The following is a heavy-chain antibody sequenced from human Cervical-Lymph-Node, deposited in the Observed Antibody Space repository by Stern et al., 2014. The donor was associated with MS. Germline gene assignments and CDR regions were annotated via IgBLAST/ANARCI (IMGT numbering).Heavy chain of an antibody. CDR2: ISTDTGCA. J-gene: IGHJ4*02. CDR3: ARDRGSHSDY. D-gene: IGHD1-26*01. V-gene: IGHV1-2*02. CDR1: GYSFTAYF. Sequence: VQLVESGAEVKKPGASVKVSCKASGYSFTAYFIHWVRQAPGQGLEWMGWISTDTGCANYAQRFQGRVTMTRDTSISTTYMDLSRLRSDDTAVYYCARDRGSHSDYWGQGTLVTVSS.